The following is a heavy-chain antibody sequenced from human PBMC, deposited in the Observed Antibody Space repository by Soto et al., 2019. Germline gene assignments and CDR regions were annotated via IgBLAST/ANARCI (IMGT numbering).Heavy chain of an antibody. CDR3: VRDGASLINLFFGMDV. D-gene: IGHD2-8*01. CDR2: INPDGSVE. Sequence: EVQLVESGGGLVQPGGSLRLSCAVSGFSFSNYWMSWVRQAPGKRLEWVANINPDGSVEYYADSLKGRFTISRDNARNSLYLQMNSLGAEDTAVYYCVRDGASLINLFFGMDVWGQGTTVTVSS. CDR1: GFSFSNYW. J-gene: IGHJ6*02. V-gene: IGHV3-7*01.